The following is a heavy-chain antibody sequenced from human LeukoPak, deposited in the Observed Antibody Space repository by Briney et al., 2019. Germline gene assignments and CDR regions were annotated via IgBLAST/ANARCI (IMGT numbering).Heavy chain of an antibody. CDR1: GGSVSSGSYY. D-gene: IGHD4-23*01. V-gene: IGHV4-61*01. CDR2: IYYSGST. J-gene: IGHJ5*02. Sequence: PSETLSLTCTVSGGSVSSGSYYWSWIRQPPGKGLEWIGYIYYSGSTNYNPSLKSRVTISVDTSKNQFSLKLSSVTAADTAVYYCARDRGVVKPDWFDPWGQGTLVTVSS. CDR3: ARDRGVVKPDWFDP.